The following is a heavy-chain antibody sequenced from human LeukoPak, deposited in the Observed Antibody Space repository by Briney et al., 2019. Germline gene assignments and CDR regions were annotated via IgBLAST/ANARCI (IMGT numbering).Heavy chain of an antibody. CDR3: ARVPLGDFWSGYPALYYMDV. CDR1: GGSISSYY. Sequence: SETLSLTCTVSGGSISSYYWSWIRQPPGKGLEWIGYIYYSGSTNYNPSLKSRVTISVDTSKNQFSLKLSSVTAADTAVYYCARVPLGDFWSGYPALYYMDVWGKGTTVTVSS. D-gene: IGHD3-3*01. J-gene: IGHJ6*03. CDR2: IYYSGST. V-gene: IGHV4-59*01.